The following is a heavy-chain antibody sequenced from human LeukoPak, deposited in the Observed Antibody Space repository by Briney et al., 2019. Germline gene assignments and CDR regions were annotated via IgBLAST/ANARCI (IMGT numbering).Heavy chain of an antibody. Sequence: GGSLRLSCAASGFTFRDYGMHWVRQAPGKGLEWVAVIWYDGSNKVYGESVKGRFTISRDNSKNTLYLQMNSLRAGDTAVYYCARSIPRYDGSGYYPDSWGQGILVTVSS. CDR1: GFTFRDYG. CDR2: IWYDGSNK. J-gene: IGHJ4*02. V-gene: IGHV3-33*01. CDR3: ARSIPRYDGSGYYPDS. D-gene: IGHD3-22*01.